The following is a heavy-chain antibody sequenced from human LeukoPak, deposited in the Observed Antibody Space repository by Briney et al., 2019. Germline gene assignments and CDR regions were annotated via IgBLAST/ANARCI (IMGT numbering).Heavy chain of an antibody. J-gene: IGHJ3*02. CDR2: IYTSGST. V-gene: IGHV4-4*07. CDR3: ARSITGVRITNAFDI. Sequence: SETLSLTCTVSGGSLSSYYWSWIRQPAGKGLEWIGRIYTSGSTNYNPSLKSRVTMSVDTSKNQFSLKLSSVTAADTAVYYCARSITGVRITNAFDIWGQGTMVTVSS. CDR1: GGSLSSYY. D-gene: IGHD3-10*01.